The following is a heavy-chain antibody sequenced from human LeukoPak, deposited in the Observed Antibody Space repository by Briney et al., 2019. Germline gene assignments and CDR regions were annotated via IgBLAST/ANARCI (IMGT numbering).Heavy chain of an antibody. CDR2: IYHSGST. D-gene: IGHD4-17*01. Sequence: PSETLSLTCTVSGGSISSSSYYWGWIRQPPGKGLEWIGSIYHSGSTYYNPSLKSRVTISVDKSKNQFSLKLSSVTAADTPVYYRARASHDYGDYSHFDYGGQGTLVTVSS. CDR1: GGSISSSSYY. J-gene: IGHJ4*02. V-gene: IGHV4-39*07. CDR3: ARASHDYGDYSHFDY.